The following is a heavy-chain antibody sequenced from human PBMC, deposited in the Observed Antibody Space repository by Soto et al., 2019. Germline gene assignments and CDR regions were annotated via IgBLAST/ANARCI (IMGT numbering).Heavy chain of an antibody. CDR2: ISYDGSNK. J-gene: IGHJ6*02. V-gene: IGHV3-30-3*01. CDR1: GFTFSSFA. D-gene: IGHD3-10*01. Sequence: GGSLRLSCAASGFTFSSFAMHWVRQAPGKGLEWVAVISYDGSNKYYADSVKGRFTISRDNSKNTLYLQMNSLRAEDTAVYYCARDATGGSGSYLLNYYYYYGMDVWGQGTTVTVSS. CDR3: ARDATGGSGSYLLNYYYYYGMDV.